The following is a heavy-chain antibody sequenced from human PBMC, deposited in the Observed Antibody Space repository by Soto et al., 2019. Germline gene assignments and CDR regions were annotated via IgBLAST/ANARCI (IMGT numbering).Heavy chain of an antibody. CDR1: GFTFSSYA. V-gene: IGHV3-23*01. Sequence: EVQLLESGGGFVQPGGSLRLSCAASGFTFSSYAMGWVRQAPGKGLEGVSAISGSGGSAYYADSVKGRFTISRDNSKNTLSLQINNLRAEDPAVYYCAKFVGSTTSSFDDWGQGTLVTVSS. J-gene: IGHJ4*02. D-gene: IGHD3-16*01. CDR3: AKFVGSTTSSFDD. CDR2: ISGSGGSA.